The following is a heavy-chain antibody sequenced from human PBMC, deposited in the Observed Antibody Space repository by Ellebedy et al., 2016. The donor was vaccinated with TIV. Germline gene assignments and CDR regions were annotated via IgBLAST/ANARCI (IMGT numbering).Heavy chain of an antibody. CDR3: ARDSEDTWSAFAV. D-gene: IGHD2-8*02. J-gene: IGHJ3*01. Sequence: SETLSLTCTVSGDSASGSGYSWAWIRQPPGKGLEWIGSIYYSGDIYYNPSLKSRVIISLDTSKSHVSLKLTSVNAADTAVYFCARDSEDTWSAFAVWGQGTVVTVSS. CDR1: GDSASGSGYS. CDR2: IYYSGDI. V-gene: IGHV4-39*07.